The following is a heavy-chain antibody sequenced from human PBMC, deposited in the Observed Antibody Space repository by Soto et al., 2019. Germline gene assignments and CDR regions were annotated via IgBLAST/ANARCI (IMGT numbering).Heavy chain of an antibody. Sequence: SVKVSCKASGGTFSSYAISWVRQAPGQGLEWMGGIIPIFGTANYAQKFQGRVTITADESTSTAYMELSSLRSEDTAVYYCAAPYYDSSGYYYSPFDYWGQGTLVTVSS. CDR2: IIPIFGTA. CDR1: GGTFSSYA. J-gene: IGHJ4*02. D-gene: IGHD3-22*01. CDR3: AAPYYDSSGYYYSPFDY. V-gene: IGHV1-69*13.